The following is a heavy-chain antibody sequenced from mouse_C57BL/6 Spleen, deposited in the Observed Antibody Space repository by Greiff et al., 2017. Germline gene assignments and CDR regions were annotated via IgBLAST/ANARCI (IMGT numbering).Heavy chain of an antibody. CDR2: IYPRSGNT. Sequence: QVQLQQSGAELARPGASVKLSCKASGYTFTSYGISWVKQRTGQGLEWIGEIYPRSGNTYYNEKFKGKATLTADKSSSTAYMELRSLTSEDSAVYFCARGEPHWYFDVWAQGPRSPSPQ. CDR3: ARGEPHWYFDV. V-gene: IGHV1-81*01. CDR1: GYTFTSYG. J-gene: IGHJ1*03.